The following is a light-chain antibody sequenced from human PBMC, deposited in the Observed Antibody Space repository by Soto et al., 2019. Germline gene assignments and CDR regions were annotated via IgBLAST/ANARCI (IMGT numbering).Light chain of an antibody. V-gene: IGKV3-11*01. CDR3: QQRSNWPLT. CDR1: QSVSSY. CDR2: DAS. J-gene: IGKJ4*01. Sequence: EIVLTQSPGTLSLSPGERATLSCRASQSVSSYLAWYQQKPGQAPRLLIYDASNRATGIPARFSGSGSGTDFTLTINSLQSEDFAVYYCQQRSNWPLTFGGGTKVDIK.